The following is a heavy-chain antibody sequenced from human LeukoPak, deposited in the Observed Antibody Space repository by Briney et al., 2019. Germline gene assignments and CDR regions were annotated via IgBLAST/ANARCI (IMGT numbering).Heavy chain of an antibody. D-gene: IGHD6-13*01. CDR3: ARVRAAAGFDP. J-gene: IGHJ5*02. Sequence: PGGSLRLSCAASGFTFSSYSMNWVRQAPGKGLEWVSSISSSSSYIYYADSVKGRFTISRDNAKNPLYLQMNSLRAEDTAVYYCARVRAAAGFDPWGQGTLVTVSS. CDR2: ISSSSSYI. V-gene: IGHV3-21*03. CDR1: GFTFSSYS.